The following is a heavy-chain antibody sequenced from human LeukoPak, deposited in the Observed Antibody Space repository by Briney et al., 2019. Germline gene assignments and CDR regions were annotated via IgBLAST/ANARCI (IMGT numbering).Heavy chain of an antibody. CDR2: ISSSSSYI. J-gene: IGHJ4*02. V-gene: IGHV3-21*01. CDR1: GFTFSSYS. D-gene: IGHD3-22*01. CDR3: ASHPDYYDSSGYKDY. Sequence: GGSLRLSCAASGFTFSSYSMNWVRQAPGKGLEWVSSISSSSSYIYYADSVKGRFTISRDNAKNSLYLQMNSLRAEDTAVYYCASHPDYYDSSGYKDYWGQGTLVTVSS.